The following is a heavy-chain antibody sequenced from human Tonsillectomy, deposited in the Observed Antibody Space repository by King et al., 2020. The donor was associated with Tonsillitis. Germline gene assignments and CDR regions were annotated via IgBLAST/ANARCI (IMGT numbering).Heavy chain of an antibody. D-gene: IGHD3-3*01. CDR2: INHSGST. V-gene: IGHV4-34*01. CDR3: ARGGGTIFGVIVADSYYYYMDV. Sequence: VQLQQWGARLLKPSETLSLTCAVYGGSFSGYYWTWIRQPPGKGLGGIGEINHSGSTNYNPSLKIRVTISVDTSKNQFSLTLSSVTAADTAVYYCARGGGTIFGVIVADSYYYYMDVWGKGTTVTVSS. CDR1: GGSFSGYY. J-gene: IGHJ6*03.